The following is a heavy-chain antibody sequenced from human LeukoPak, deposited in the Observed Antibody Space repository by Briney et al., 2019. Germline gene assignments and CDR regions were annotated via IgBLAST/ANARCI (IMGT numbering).Heavy chain of an antibody. J-gene: IGHJ4*02. CDR2: IYYSGST. CDR3: ARDRHCSGGSCYPFDY. V-gene: IGHV4-59*11. CDR1: GGSISSHY. Sequence: PSETLSLTCTVSGGSISSHYWSWIRQPPGKGLEWIGYIYYSGSTNYNPSLKSRVTISVDTSKNQFSLKLSSVTAADTAVYYCARDRHCSGGSCYPFDYWGQGTLVTVSS. D-gene: IGHD2-15*01.